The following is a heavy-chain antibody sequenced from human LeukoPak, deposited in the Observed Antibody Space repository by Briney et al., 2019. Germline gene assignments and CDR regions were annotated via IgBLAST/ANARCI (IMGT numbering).Heavy chain of an antibody. CDR3: AKEPREYCSSTSCPNWFDS. V-gene: IGHV3-53*01. CDR1: GFTVSSNY. CDR2: IYSGGST. D-gene: IGHD2-2*01. J-gene: IGHJ5*01. Sequence: PGGSLRLSCAASGFTVSSNYMSWVRQAPGKGLEWVSVIYSGGSTYYADSVKGRFTISRDNSKNTLYLQMNSLRAEDTAVYYCAKEPREYCSSTSCPNWFDSWGQGTLVTVSS.